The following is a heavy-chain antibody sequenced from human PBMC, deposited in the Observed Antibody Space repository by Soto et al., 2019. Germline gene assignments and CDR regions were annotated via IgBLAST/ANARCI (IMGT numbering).Heavy chain of an antibody. J-gene: IGHJ6*03. Sequence: ASVKVSCKASGYTFSSYGVTWVRQAPGQGLEWMAWTSKNGDTNYTQELQGRVIVTTDTSTSTAYMELTNLRSDDTAVYYCARVSEYYYYYMDVWGKGTTVTVSS. V-gene: IGHV1-18*01. CDR2: TSKNGDT. CDR3: ARVSEYYYYYMDV. CDR1: GYTFSSYG.